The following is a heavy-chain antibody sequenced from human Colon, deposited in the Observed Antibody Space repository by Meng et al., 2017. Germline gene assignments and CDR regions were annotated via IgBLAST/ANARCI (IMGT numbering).Heavy chain of an antibody. CDR1: GHTFSRSS. CDR2: ISAYNRNT. D-gene: IGHD3-10*01. Sequence: ASAKVSCKASGHTFSRSSVNWVRQAPGQGLEWMGWISAYNRNTKYAQTLQGRVTMTIDASTSTAYMDLRSLISDDTAVYYCARREWFGEFDYWGQGTLVTVSS. J-gene: IGHJ4*02. V-gene: IGHV1-18*01. CDR3: ARREWFGEFDY.